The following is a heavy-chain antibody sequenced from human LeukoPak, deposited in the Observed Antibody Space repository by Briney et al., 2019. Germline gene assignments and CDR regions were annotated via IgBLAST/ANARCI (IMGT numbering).Heavy chain of an antibody. CDR2: IYYSGST. CDR3: ARDYRQLAEKGWFDP. V-gene: IGHV4-59*01. J-gene: IGHJ5*02. D-gene: IGHD6-6*01. Sequence: PSETLSLTCTVSGGSISSYYWSWIRQPPGKGLEWIGHIYYSGSTNYNPSLKSRVTISVDTSKNQFSLKLSSVTAADTAVYYCARDYRQLAEKGWFDPWGQGTLVTVSS. CDR1: GGSISSYY.